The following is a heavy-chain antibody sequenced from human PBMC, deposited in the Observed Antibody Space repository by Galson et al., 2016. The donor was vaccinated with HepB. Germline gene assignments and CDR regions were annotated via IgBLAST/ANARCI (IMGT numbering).Heavy chain of an antibody. J-gene: IGHJ3*01. CDR1: GYLFTGYY. CDR2: ISPNSGDT. Sequence: SVKVSCKASGYLFTGYYIHWVRRAPGQGLEWTGWISPNSGDTNYAQKFRGRVTLTRDTSITTSFLELDSLTSDDTATFYCARINAATLDAFDVWGQGTLVTVSS. V-gene: IGHV1-2*02. CDR3: ARINAATLDAFDV. D-gene: IGHD3-16*01.